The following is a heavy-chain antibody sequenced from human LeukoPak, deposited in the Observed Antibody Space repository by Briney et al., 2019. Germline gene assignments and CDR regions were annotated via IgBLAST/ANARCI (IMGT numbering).Heavy chain of an antibody. Sequence: MPSGTLSLTCAVSGDSISGNNYWSWVRQPPGKGLEWIGEISHSGSTNYNPSLKSRVTISVDKSKNQFSLNLTSVTAADTAVYYCARGRELLGYWGQGTLVTVSS. CDR1: GDSISGNNY. V-gene: IGHV4-4*02. CDR3: ARGRELLGY. D-gene: IGHD1-26*01. J-gene: IGHJ4*02. CDR2: ISHSGST.